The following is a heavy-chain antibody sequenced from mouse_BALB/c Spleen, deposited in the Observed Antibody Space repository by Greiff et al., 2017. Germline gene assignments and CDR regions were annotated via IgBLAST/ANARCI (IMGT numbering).Heavy chain of an antibody. V-gene: IGHV5-6-5*01. CDR1: GFTFSSYA. J-gene: IGHJ3*01. D-gene: IGHD2-4*01. Sequence: EVNVVESGGGLVKPGGSLKLSCAASGFTFSSYAMSWVRQTPEKRLEWVASISSGGSTYYPDSVKGRFTISRDNARNILYLQMSSLKSEDTAMYYCARDGGMITTRRLAYWGQGTLVTVSA. CDR3: ARDGGMITTRRLAY. CDR2: ISSGGST.